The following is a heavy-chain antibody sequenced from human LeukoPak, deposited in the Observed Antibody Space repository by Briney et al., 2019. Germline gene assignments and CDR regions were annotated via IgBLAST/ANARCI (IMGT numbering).Heavy chain of an antibody. CDR1: GASTSSYF. CDR2: IYQNGNT. V-gene: IGHV4-59*01. CDR3: AREYSSSCCLYYYYYMDV. J-gene: IGHJ6*03. D-gene: IGHD6-13*01. Sequence: SETLSLTCTVYGASTSSYFWSWIRQAPGKGLEWIGYIYQNGNTIYNPSLKSRVTISIDTSNNQFSLELSSVTAADTAVYYCAREYSSSCCLYYYYYMDVWGKGTTVTVSS.